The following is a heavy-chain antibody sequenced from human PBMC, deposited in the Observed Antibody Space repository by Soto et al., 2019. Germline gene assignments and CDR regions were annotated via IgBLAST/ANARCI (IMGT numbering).Heavy chain of an antibody. J-gene: IGHJ6*02. CDR3: ARGHSTDCSNGVCSFFYNHEMDV. D-gene: IGHD2-8*01. CDR2: IYPKSGGT. Sequence: ASVKVSCKASGYSFTDYHIHWVRQAPGQGLEWLGRIYPKSGGTSTAQKFQGWVTMTRDRSISTVYMELTRLRSDDTAVYFCARGHSTDCSNGVCSFFYNHEMDVWGQGTTVTVSS. V-gene: IGHV1-2*04. CDR1: GYSFTDYH.